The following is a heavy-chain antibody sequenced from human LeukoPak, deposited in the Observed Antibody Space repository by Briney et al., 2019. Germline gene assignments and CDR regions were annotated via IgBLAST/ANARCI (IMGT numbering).Heavy chain of an antibody. CDR3: ARWVGGPTGTTGLDS. J-gene: IGHJ4*02. D-gene: IGHD1-1*01. Sequence: ASVEVSCKASGYTFTTYGIHWVRQAPGQGPHWMGWINAGNGDTKYSQTFQGRLTISRDTSANTAYMELSSLRSEDTAVYYCARWVGGPTGTTGLDSWGQGTLVTVSS. CDR2: INAGNGDT. V-gene: IGHV1-3*01. CDR1: GYTFTTYG.